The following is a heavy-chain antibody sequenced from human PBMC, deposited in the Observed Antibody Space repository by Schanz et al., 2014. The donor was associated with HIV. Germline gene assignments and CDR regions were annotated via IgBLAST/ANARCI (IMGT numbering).Heavy chain of an antibody. Sequence: QVQLVESGGGVVQPGRSLRLSCAASGFTFSSYGMHWVRQAPGRGLEWVAVIWYDGSDKYYADSVKGRFTISRDNSKNTLFLQMNSLRAEDTAVYYCARETSGFSTSWPPRYHYYGMDVWGQGTTVTVSS. D-gene: IGHD6-13*01. CDR3: ARETSGFSTSWPPRYHYYGMDV. V-gene: IGHV3-33*01. CDR1: GFTFSSYG. CDR2: IWYDGSDK. J-gene: IGHJ6*02.